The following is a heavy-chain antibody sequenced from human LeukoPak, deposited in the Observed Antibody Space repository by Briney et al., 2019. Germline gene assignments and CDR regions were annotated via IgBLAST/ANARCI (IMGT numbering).Heavy chain of an antibody. CDR2: INHSGYT. V-gene: IGHV4-34*01. D-gene: IGHD4-17*01. CDR1: GVSFNAYY. J-gene: IGHJ4*02. Sequence: SETLSLTCAVSGVSFNAYYCSWVRQTPGKGLEWIGEINHSGYTNDSPSLKSRVSLSIDTSRKQFSLNLRSVTVADSGIYYCTRMTTGHDYWGQGTLVTVSS. CDR3: TRMTTGHDY.